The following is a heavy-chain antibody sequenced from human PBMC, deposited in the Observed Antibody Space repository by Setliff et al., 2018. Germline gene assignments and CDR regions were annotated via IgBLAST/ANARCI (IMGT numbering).Heavy chain of an antibody. CDR3: VRQTSHAGIVIPYYYYFYMDV. V-gene: IGHV4-39*01. CDR2: VSYSGSP. CDR1: GDSVTSDSYY. Sequence: PSETLSLTCIVTGDSVTSDSYYWGWVRQPPGKGLEWVGSVSYSGSPYQNPSLKSRVSLSLDTSENQFSLTLTSVTAADAAVYYCVRQTSHAGIVIPYYYYFYMDVLGTGTTVTVSS. J-gene: IGHJ6*03. D-gene: IGHD1-1*01.